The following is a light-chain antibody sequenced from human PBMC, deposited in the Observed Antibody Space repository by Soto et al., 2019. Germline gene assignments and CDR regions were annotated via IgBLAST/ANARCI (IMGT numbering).Light chain of an antibody. CDR3: LQDYNYPLT. CDR1: QDIRND. CDR2: TAS. J-gene: IGKJ4*01. V-gene: IGKV1-6*02. Sequence: AIQMTQSPSSLSASVRDSVTITCRASQDIRNDLDWFQQKPGKAPKLLIYTASNLQSGVPSRFSGSGSGTNFTLTISSLQPEDFATYYCLQDYNYPLTFGGGTKVEVK.